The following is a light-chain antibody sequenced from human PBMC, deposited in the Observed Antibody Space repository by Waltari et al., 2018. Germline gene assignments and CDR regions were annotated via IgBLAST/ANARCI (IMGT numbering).Light chain of an antibody. CDR3: QHYVSLPVT. J-gene: IGKJ4*02. Sequence: EIVLTQSPGILSLSPGEGATLSCRASPSVGRSLAWYQQKPGQGPRLVISGASNRATGIPDRFSGSGSGTDFSLTISRLEPEDFAGYYCQHYVSLPVTFGRGTKVEIK. CDR1: PSVGRS. V-gene: IGKV3-20*01. CDR2: GAS.